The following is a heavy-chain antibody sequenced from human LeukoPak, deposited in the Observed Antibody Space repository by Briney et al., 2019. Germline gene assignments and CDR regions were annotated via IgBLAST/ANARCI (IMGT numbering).Heavy chain of an antibody. CDR2: ISGSGGRT. J-gene: IGHJ4*02. Sequence: GGSLRLSCAASGFSSNSYAMSWVRQAPGKGLEWVSAISGSGGRTHFADSVKVRFTISRDKSKNTMSLQMNSLRAEDTAVYFCAKDREYSSSWNYYFDSWGQGTLVTVSS. CDR3: AKDREYSSSWNYYFDS. CDR1: GFSSNSYA. V-gene: IGHV3-23*01. D-gene: IGHD6-13*01.